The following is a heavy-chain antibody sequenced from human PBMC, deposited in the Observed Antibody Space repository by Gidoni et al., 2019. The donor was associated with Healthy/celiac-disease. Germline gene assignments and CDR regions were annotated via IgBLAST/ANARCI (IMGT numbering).Heavy chain of an antibody. CDR3: ANLWIDDGISY. CDR1: GGSFSGYY. D-gene: IGHD3-10*01. CDR2: INHSGRT. V-gene: IGHV4-34*01. J-gene: IGHJ4*02. Sequence: QVQLQQWGAGLLKPSETLSLTCAVYGGSFSGYYWSWIRQPPGKGLEWIGEINHSGRTNYNPSLKSRVTISVDTSKNQFSLKLTSVTAADTAVYYCANLWIDDGISYWGQGTLVTVSS.